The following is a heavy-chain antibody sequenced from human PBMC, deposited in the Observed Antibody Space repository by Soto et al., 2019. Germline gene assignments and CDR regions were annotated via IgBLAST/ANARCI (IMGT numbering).Heavy chain of an antibody. CDR1: GGTFSSYA. D-gene: IGHD3-10*01. J-gene: IGHJ4*02. V-gene: IGHV1-69*13. Sequence: ASVKVSCKASGGTFSSYAISWVRQAPGQGLEWMGGIIPIFGTANYAQKFQGRVTITADESTSTAYMELSSLRSEDTAVYYCARDGLYYYGSGSYFPYWGQGTLVTVSS. CDR2: IIPIFGTA. CDR3: ARDGLYYYGSGSYFPY.